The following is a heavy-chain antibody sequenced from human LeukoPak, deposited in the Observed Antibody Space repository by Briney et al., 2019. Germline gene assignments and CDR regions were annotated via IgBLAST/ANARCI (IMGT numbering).Heavy chain of an antibody. J-gene: IGHJ4*02. CDR3: ARSFSGMDY. CDR1: GFTFSSFA. V-gene: IGHV3-64*01. Sequence: GGSLRLSCAASGFTFSSFAMHWVRQAPGKGLKYVSTISGNGDSTYYANSVRGRFTISRDNSKNTLYLQMGSLRTEDMAVYYCARSFSGMDYWGQGTLVTVSS. D-gene: IGHD3-10*01. CDR2: ISGNGDST.